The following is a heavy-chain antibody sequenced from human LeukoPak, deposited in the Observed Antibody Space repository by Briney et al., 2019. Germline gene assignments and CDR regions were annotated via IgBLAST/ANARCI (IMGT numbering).Heavy chain of an antibody. CDR3: TTDLWFGELLGSLAAFDI. J-gene: IGHJ3*02. CDR2: IKSKTDGGTT. CDR1: GFTFSSYA. D-gene: IGHD3-10*01. Sequence: GRSLRLSCAASGFTFSSYAMNWVRQAPGKGLEWVGRIKSKTDGGTTDYAAPVKGRFTISRDDSKNTLYLQMNSLKTEDTAVYYCTTDLWFGELLGSLAAFDIWGQGTMVTVSS. V-gene: IGHV3-15*07.